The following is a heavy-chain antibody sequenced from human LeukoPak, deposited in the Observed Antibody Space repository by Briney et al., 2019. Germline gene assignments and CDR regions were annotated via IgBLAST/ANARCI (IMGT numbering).Heavy chain of an antibody. CDR1: GFTVSSNY. J-gene: IGHJ2*01. V-gene: IGHV3-53*01. CDR3: ARELWFGESGPFDL. D-gene: IGHD3-10*01. Sequence: GGSLRLSCAASGFTVSSNYMSWVRQAPGKGLDWVSVIYSGGSTYYADSVKGRFTISRDNSKNTLYLQMNSLRAEDTAVYYCARELWFGESGPFDLWGRGTLVTVSS. CDR2: IYSGGST.